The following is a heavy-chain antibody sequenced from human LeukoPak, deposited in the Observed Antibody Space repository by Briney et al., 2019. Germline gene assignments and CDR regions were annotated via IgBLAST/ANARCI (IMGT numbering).Heavy chain of an antibody. CDR3: AKRRGQQLAPGGFDY. Sequence: GGSLRLSCAASGFTFSSYAMSWVRQAPGKGLEWVSAISGSGGSTYYADSVKGRFTISRDNSKNTLYLQMNSLRAEDTAVYYCAKRRGQQLAPGGFDYWGQGTLVTVTS. D-gene: IGHD6-13*01. CDR2: ISGSGGST. V-gene: IGHV3-23*01. J-gene: IGHJ4*02. CDR1: GFTFSSYA.